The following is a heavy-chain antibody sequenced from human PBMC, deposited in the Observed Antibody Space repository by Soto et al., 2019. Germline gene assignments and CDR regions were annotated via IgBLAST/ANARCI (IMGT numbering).Heavy chain of an antibody. CDR2: IDPSDSYT. CDR3: ARHKGSQGQWLLRNNWFDP. D-gene: IGHD6-19*01. CDR1: GYSFTSYW. V-gene: IGHV5-10-1*01. J-gene: IGHJ5*02. Sequence: PGESLKISCKGSGYSFTSYWISWVRQMPGKGLEWMGRIDPSDSYTNYSPSFQGHVTISADKSISTAYLQWSSLKASDTAMYYCARHKGSQGQWLLRNNWFDPWGQGTLVTVSS.